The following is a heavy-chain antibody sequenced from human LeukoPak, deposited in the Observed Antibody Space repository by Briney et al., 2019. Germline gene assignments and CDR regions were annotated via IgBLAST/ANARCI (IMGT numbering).Heavy chain of an antibody. D-gene: IGHD1-14*01. J-gene: IGHJ4*02. CDR1: GGTFSSYA. CDR2: IIPIFGTA. Sequence: ASVKVSCKASGGTFSSYAISWVRQAPGQGLEWMGGIIPIFGTANYAQKFQGRVTITADESTSTAYMELSSLRSDDTAVYYCARGNSLTPEFSDYWGQGTLVTVSS. V-gene: IGHV1-69*01. CDR3: ARGNSLTPEFSDY.